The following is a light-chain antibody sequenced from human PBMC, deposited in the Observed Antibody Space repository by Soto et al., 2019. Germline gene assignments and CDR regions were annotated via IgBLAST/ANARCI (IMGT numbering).Light chain of an antibody. J-gene: IGKJ1*01. V-gene: IGKV1-39*01. Sequence: DIQMTQSPSSLSASVGDRVTITCRASQTITTYLNWYQQKPGEAPKLLIYAASSLQSGVPSRFSGSGSGTDFTLTISRLEPEDFAVYYCQQYGSPPWTFGRGTKVDIK. CDR2: AAS. CDR3: QQYGSPPWT. CDR1: QTITTY.